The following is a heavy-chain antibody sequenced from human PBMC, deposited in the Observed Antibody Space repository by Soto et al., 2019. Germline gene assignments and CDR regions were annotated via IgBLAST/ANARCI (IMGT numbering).Heavy chain of an antibody. V-gene: IGHV3-7*01. Sequence: EVQLVESGGGLVQPGGSLRLSCVASGFTFSDYSMSWVRQSPGKGLEGVANIKQDGGEEDYMDSVKGRLTISRDNAKKSLYLQINSRRAEDTAVYYCARVYYDSRCPTKYRAFAFWGQGTMVTVSS. CDR3: ARVYYDSRCPTKYRAFAF. CDR2: IKQDGGEE. CDR1: GFTFSDYS. D-gene: IGHD3-22*01. J-gene: IGHJ3*01.